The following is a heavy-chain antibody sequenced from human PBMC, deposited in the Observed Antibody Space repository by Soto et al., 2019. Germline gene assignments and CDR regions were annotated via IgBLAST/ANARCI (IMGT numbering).Heavy chain of an antibody. CDR2: FDPEDGGT. V-gene: IGHV1-24*01. CDR3: ATDLVRYDSSGYYAPAT. CDR1: GYTLTELS. J-gene: IGHJ5*02. D-gene: IGHD3-22*01. Sequence: ASVKVSCKVSGYTLTELSMHWVRQAPGKGLEWMGGFDPEDGGTIYAQKFQGRVTMTEDTSTDTAYMELSSLRSEDTAVYYCATDLVRYDSSGYYAPATWGQGTLVTVSS.